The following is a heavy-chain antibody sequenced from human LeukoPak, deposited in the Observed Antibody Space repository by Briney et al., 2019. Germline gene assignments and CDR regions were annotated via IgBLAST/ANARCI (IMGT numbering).Heavy chain of an antibody. D-gene: IGHD3-10*01. CDR1: GFTFNSFA. V-gene: IGHV3-33*01. CDR2: IWYGGNNK. Sequence: GGSLRLSCAASGFTFNSFAMHWVRQAPGKGLEWVAAIWYGGNNKYYADSVKGRFTISRDNAKNSLYLQMNSLRAEDTAVYYCAREHYYCGSGSPDYWGQGTLVTVSS. CDR3: AREHYYCGSGSPDY. J-gene: IGHJ4*02.